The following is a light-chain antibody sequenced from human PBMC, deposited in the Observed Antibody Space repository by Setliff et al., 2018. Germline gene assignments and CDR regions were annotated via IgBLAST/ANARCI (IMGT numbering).Light chain of an antibody. CDR2: NVN. CDR1: SSDVGRYNY. Sequence: ALTQPASVSGSPGQSITISCTGTSSDVGRYNYVSWYQQHPGKAPKLLIYNVNNRPSGVSNRFSGSKSANTASLTLSGLQAEDEADYYCTSFTSSSTWVFGGGTKVTVL. J-gene: IGLJ3*02. V-gene: IGLV2-14*03. CDR3: TSFTSSSTWV.